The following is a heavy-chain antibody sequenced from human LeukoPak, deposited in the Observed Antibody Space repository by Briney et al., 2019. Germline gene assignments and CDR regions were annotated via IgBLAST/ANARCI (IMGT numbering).Heavy chain of an antibody. V-gene: IGHV4-34*01. CDR2: INHSGST. CDR1: GGSFSGYY. D-gene: IGHD1-26*01. J-gene: IGHJ5*02. CDR3: ARGVGATGFDP. Sequence: SETLSLTCAVYGGSFSGYYWSWIRQPPGKGLEWIGEINHSGSTNYNPSLKSRVTISVDTSKNQFSLKLSSVTAADTAVYYCARGVGATGFDPWGQGTLVTVSS.